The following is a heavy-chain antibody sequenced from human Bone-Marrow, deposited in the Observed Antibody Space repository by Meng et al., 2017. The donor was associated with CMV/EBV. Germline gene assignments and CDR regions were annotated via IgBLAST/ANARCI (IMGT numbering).Heavy chain of an antibody. CDR2: IYYSGST. D-gene: IGHD2-2*01. CDR3: ARGPPPALVVVPAAKNWFDP. J-gene: IGHJ5*02. CDR1: GGSISSSSYY. V-gene: IGHV4-39*07. Sequence: SETLSLTCTVSGGSISSSSYYWGWIRQPPGKGLEWIGSIYYSGSTYYSPSLKSRVTISVDTSKNQFSLKLSSVTAADTAVYYCARGPPPALVVVPAAKNWFDPWGQGTLVTVSS.